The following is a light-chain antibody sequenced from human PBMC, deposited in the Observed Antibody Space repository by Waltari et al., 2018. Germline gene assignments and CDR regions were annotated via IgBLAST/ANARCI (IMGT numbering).Light chain of an antibody. Sequence: DIVMTQSPDSLAVSLGERATINCKSSQSVLYSSNNKNYLAWYQQKPGQPPKLLIYWASTRESGVPVRFSGSGFGTDFSLTISSLQSEYVAVYYCQQYYNTPLTFGGGTKVEIK. V-gene: IGKV4-1*01. J-gene: IGKJ4*02. CDR2: WAS. CDR3: QQYYNTPLT. CDR1: QSVLYSSNNKNY.